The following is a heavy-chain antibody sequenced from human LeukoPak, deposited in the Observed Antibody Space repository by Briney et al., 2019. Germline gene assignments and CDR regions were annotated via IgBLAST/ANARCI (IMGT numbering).Heavy chain of an antibody. V-gene: IGHV4-34*01. CDR3: ARVGGRYGSGGP. CDR1: GGSFSGYY. D-gene: IGHD3-10*01. J-gene: IGHJ5*02. Sequence: ASETLSLTCAVYGGSFSGYYWSWIRQPPGRGLEWIGEINHSGSTNYNPSLKSRVTISVDTSKNQFSLKLSSVTAADTAVYYCARVGGRYGSGGPWGQGTLVTVSS. CDR2: INHSGST.